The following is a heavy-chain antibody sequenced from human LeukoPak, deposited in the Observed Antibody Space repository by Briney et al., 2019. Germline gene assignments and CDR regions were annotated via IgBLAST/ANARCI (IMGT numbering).Heavy chain of an antibody. V-gene: IGHV4-59*08. J-gene: IGHJ4*02. CDR1: GGSISSYY. D-gene: IGHD2-2*01. CDR3: ARLTPAAMVFNY. CDR2: IYYSGST. Sequence: PSETLSLTCTVSGGSISSYYWSWIRQPPGKGLEWIGYIYYSGSTNYNPSLKSRVTMSVDTSKNQFSLKLSSVTAADTAVFYCARLTPAAMVFNYGGQGPLVT.